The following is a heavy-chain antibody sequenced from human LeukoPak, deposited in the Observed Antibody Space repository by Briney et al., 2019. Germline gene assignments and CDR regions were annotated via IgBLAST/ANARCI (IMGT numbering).Heavy chain of an antibody. J-gene: IGHJ5*02. CDR1: GGTFSSYA. D-gene: IGHD6-19*01. CDR2: IIPILGIA. V-gene: IGHV1-69*04. CDR3: ASVLSGIAVAGSFDP. Sequence: SVKVSCNASGGTFSSYAISWVRQAPGQGLEWMGRIIPILGIANYAQKFQGKVTITADKSTSTAYMELSSLRSKDTAVYYCASVLSGIAVAGSFDPWGQGTLVTVSS.